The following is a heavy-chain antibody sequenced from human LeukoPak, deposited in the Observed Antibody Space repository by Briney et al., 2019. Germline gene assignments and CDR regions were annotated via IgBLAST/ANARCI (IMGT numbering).Heavy chain of an antibody. CDR2: ISGSGAST. CDR3: VKGGGNVRRYFEY. Sequence: GGSPRLSCLTSGFTFSTNAMSWVRQAPGKGLEWISGISGSGASTYYADSVTGRFTISRDSSKNTLYLQMNSLRAEDTAVYYCVKGGGNVRRYFEYWGRGTLVTVSS. CDR1: GFTFSTNA. D-gene: IGHD4-23*01. V-gene: IGHV3-23*01. J-gene: IGHJ4*02.